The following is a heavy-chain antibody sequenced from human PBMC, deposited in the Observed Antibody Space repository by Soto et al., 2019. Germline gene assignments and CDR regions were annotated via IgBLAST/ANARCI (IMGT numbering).Heavy chain of an antibody. D-gene: IGHD3-3*01. V-gene: IGHV1-2*04. J-gene: IGHJ5*02. Sequence: QVQLVQSGAEVKKPGASVKVSCKASGYTFTGYYMHWVRQAPGQGLEWMGWINPNSGGTNYAQKFQGWVTMTRDTYISPAYMELSRLRSDDTAVYYCARGYYAFWSGYYPYNLFDPWGQGTLVTVSS. CDR1: GYTFTGYY. CDR2: INPNSGGT. CDR3: ARGYYAFWSGYYPYNLFDP.